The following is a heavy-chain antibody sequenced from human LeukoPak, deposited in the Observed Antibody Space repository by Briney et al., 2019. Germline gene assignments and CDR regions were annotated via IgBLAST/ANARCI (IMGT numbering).Heavy chain of an antibody. V-gene: IGHV3-21*04. CDR1: GFTFSSYN. J-gene: IGHJ3*02. CDR3: ARGDDSSGWRGAAFDI. Sequence: TGGSLRLSCAASGFTFSSYNMDWVRQAPGKGLEWVSSISTSSNYIYYADSVKGRFTISRDNAKNSLYLQMNSLRAEDTALYYCARGDDSSGWRGAAFDIWGQGTMVTVSS. CDR2: ISTSSNYI. D-gene: IGHD6-19*01.